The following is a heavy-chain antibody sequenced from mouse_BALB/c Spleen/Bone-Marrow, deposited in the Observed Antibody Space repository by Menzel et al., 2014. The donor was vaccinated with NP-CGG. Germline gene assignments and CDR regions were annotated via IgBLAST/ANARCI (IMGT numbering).Heavy chain of an antibody. Sequence: QVQLKQSGAELVRPGSSVKISCKASGYAFSSYWMNWVKPRPGQGLEWIGQIYPGDGDTNYNGKFKGKATLTADKSSSTAYMQLSSLTSEDSAVYFCARSELGRYYAMDYWGQGTSVTASS. CDR3: ARSELGRYYAMDY. CDR1: GYAFSSYW. CDR2: IYPGDGDT. J-gene: IGHJ4*01. D-gene: IGHD4-1*01. V-gene: IGHV1-80*01.